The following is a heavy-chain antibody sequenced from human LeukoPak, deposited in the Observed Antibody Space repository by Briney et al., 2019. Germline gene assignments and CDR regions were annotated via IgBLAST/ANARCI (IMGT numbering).Heavy chain of an antibody. D-gene: IGHD2-8*01. J-gene: IGHJ6*02. CDR2: INPSGGST. CDR1: GYTFTSYY. Sequence: ASVKVSCKASGYTFTSYYMHWVRQAPGQGLEWMGIINPSGGSTSYAQKFQGRVTMTRDTSTSTVYMELSSLRSEDTAVYYCAGEGVGCTNGVCYNSAAGYYYGMDVWGQGTTVTVS. CDR3: AGEGVGCTNGVCYNSAAGYYYGMDV. V-gene: IGHV1-46*01.